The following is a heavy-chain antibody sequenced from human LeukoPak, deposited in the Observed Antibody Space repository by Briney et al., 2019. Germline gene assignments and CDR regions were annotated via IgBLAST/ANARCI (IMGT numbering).Heavy chain of an antibody. V-gene: IGHV3-21*01. CDR1: GFTFSSYS. Sequence: PGGALRLSCAASGFTFSSYSMNWVRQAPGKGVEWVSFISSSGASIYYADSVKGRFTVSRDNAKNSLYLQMNSLGVEDTAMYYCAPICSSGNCFQTRFDYWGQGTLVTVSS. CDR2: ISSSGASI. J-gene: IGHJ4*02. CDR3: APICSSGNCFQTRFDY. D-gene: IGHD3-22*01.